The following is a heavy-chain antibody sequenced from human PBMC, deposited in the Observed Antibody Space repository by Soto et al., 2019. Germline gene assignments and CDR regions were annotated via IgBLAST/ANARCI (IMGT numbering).Heavy chain of an antibody. J-gene: IGHJ6*02. CDR1: GYTFTGYY. CDR3: ARDHGGSYFYYGMGV. CDR2: INPNSGGT. D-gene: IGHD1-26*01. V-gene: IGHV1-2*02. Sequence: GASVEVSCKXSGYTFTGYYMHWVRQAPGQGLEWMGWINPNSGGTNYAQKFQGRVTMTRDTSISTAYMELSRLRSDDTAVYYCARDHGGSYFYYGMGVWGQGTTGTVPS.